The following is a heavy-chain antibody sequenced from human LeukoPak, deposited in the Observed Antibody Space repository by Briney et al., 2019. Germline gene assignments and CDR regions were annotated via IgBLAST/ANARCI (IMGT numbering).Heavy chain of an antibody. CDR3: ARDEDNWNSRAFDI. J-gene: IGHJ3*02. CDR2: IYYSGTT. D-gene: IGHD1-7*01. V-gene: IGHV4-31*03. CDR1: GGSISSGGYY. Sequence: PSETLSLTCTVSGGSISSGGYYWSWIRQHPGKGLEWIGYIYYSGTTYYNPSLKSRVTISVDRSKNQFSLKLSSVTAADTAVYYCARDEDNWNSRAFDIWGQGTMVTVSS.